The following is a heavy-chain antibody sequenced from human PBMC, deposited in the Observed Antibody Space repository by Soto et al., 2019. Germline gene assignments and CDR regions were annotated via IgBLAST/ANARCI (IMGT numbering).Heavy chain of an antibody. J-gene: IGHJ4*02. CDR3: PKDHSSGWLNFDY. Sequence: EVQLLESGGGLVQPGGSLRLSCAASGFTFSNYATSWVRQAPGKGLEWVSAISGSGGSTYYADSVKGRFTISRDNSKNTLSLQMNSLRAEDTAIYYCPKDHSSGWLNFDYWGQGTLVTVSS. V-gene: IGHV3-23*01. D-gene: IGHD6-19*01. CDR1: GFTFSNYA. CDR2: ISGSGGST.